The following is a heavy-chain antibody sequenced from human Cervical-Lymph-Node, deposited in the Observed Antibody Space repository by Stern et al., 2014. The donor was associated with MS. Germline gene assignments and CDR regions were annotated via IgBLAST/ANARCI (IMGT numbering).Heavy chain of an antibody. V-gene: IGHV5-51*01. D-gene: IGHD1-14*01. CDR2: IYPGASET. CDR1: GYKFSIYW. Sequence: EVQLVQSGAELIRPGESLKISCKGSGYKFSIYWIAWVRQMPGKGLELMGIIYPGASETRYSPSFQGQVTMSADKSTSTAYLQWSSLNASDTAMYFCARQTTAWASDVWGQGTLVTVSS. CDR3: ARQTTAWASDV. J-gene: IGHJ4*02.